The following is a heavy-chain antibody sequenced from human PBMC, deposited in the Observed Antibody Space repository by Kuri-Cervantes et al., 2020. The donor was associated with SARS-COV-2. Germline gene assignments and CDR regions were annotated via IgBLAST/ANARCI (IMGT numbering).Heavy chain of an antibody. CDR1: GFTFSDYY. CDR2: ISSSGSTI. D-gene: IGHD6-19*01. V-gene: IGHV3-11*04. Sequence: GESLKISCAASGFTFSDYYMSWIRQAPGKGLEWVSYISSSGSTIYYADSVKGRFTISRDNAKNSLYLQMNSLRAEDTAVYYCARAGSSGWYWFDPWGQGTLVTVSS. CDR3: ARAGSSGWYWFDP. J-gene: IGHJ5*02.